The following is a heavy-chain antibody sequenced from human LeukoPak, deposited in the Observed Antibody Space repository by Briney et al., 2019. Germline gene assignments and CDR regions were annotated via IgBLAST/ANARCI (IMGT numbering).Heavy chain of an antibody. V-gene: IGHV3-23*01. CDR1: GFTLSSYA. CDR2: ISGSGGST. J-gene: IGHJ4*02. D-gene: IGHD2-21*01. CDR3: AKFLPTHIVVANYYFDY. Sequence: GGSLRLSCAASGFTLSSYAMSWVRQAPGKGLEWVSAISGSGGSTYYADSVKGRFTISRDNSKNTLYLQMNSLRAEDTAVYYCAKFLPTHIVVANYYFDYWGQGTLVTVSS.